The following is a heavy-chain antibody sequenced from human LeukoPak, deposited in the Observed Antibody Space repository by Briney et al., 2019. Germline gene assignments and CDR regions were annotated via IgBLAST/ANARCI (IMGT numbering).Heavy chain of an antibody. Sequence: GRSLRLSCAASGFTFSDYYMNWVRQAPGKGLVWVSRINSVGSSTRNADSVKGRFTISRDNAKNTLYLQMNSLRAEDTAVYYCARDLGAPFDYWGQGTLVTVSS. J-gene: IGHJ4*02. CDR2: INSVGSST. CDR1: GFTFSDYY. CDR3: ARDLGAPFDY. D-gene: IGHD1-26*01. V-gene: IGHV3-74*01.